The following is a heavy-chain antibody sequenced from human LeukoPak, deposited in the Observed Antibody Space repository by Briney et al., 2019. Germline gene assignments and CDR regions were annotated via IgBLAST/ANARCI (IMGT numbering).Heavy chain of an antibody. CDR2: ISAYNGNT. D-gene: IGHD3-9*01. J-gene: IGHJ4*02. V-gene: IGHV1-18*01. Sequence: ASVKVSCKASGGTFSNYAISWVRQAPGQGLEWMGWISAYNGNTNYAQKLQGRVTMTTDTSTSTAYMELRSLRSDDTAVYYCVLKYYDILTGHDLNFDYWGQGTLVTVSS. CDR3: VLKYYDILTGHDLNFDY. CDR1: GGTFSNYA.